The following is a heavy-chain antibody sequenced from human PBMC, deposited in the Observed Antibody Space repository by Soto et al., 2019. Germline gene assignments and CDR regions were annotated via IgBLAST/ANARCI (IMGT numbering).Heavy chain of an antibody. V-gene: IGHV3-7*03. Sequence: PGGSLRLSRAASGFTFSSYWISWVRQAPGKGLEWVANIKQDGSEKYYVDSVKGRFTISRDNAKNSLYLQMNSLRAEDTAVYYCARMYSSSLLYPWGQGTLVTVSS. D-gene: IGHD6-13*01. CDR2: IKQDGSEK. J-gene: IGHJ5*02. CDR1: GFTFSSYW. CDR3: ARMYSSSLLYP.